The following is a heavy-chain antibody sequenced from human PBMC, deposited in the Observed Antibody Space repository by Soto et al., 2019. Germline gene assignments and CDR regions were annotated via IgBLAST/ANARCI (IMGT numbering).Heavy chain of an antibody. CDR2: INPNSGGT. CDR3: ARDSSGYYRDYYGMDV. V-gene: IGHV1-2*04. Sequence: ASVKVSCKASGYTFTGYYMHWVRQAPGQGLEWMGWINPNSGGTNYAQKFQGWVTMTRDTSISTAYMELSRLRSDDTAVYYCARDSSGYYRDYYGMDVWGQGTTVTVSS. CDR1: GYTFTGYY. J-gene: IGHJ6*02. D-gene: IGHD3-22*01.